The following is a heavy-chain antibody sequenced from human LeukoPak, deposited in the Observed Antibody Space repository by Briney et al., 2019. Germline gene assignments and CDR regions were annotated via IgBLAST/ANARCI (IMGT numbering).Heavy chain of an antibody. CDR2: ISGSGGST. V-gene: IGHV3-23*01. CDR3: ARVDSRRQNYYYYGMDV. CDR1: GFTFSSYA. D-gene: IGHD6-13*01. Sequence: PGGSLRLSCAASGFTFSSYAMSWVRQAPGKGLEWVSAISGSGGSTYYADSVKGRFTISRDNAKNSLYLQMNSLRAEDTAVYYCARVDSRRQNYYYYGMDVWGQGTTVTVSS. J-gene: IGHJ6*02.